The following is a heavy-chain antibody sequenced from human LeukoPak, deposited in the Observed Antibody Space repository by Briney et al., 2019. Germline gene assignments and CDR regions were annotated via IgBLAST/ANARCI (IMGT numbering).Heavy chain of an antibody. D-gene: IGHD3-9*01. Sequence: ASVKVSCKASGYTFTSYDINWVRQATGQGLEWMGWMNPNSGNTGYAQKFQGRVTMARNTSISTAYMEPSSLRSEDTAVYYCASGQGRYFDWLHDWGQGTLVTVSS. J-gene: IGHJ4*02. V-gene: IGHV1-8*01. CDR1: GYTFTSYD. CDR2: MNPNSGNT. CDR3: ASGQGRYFDWLHD.